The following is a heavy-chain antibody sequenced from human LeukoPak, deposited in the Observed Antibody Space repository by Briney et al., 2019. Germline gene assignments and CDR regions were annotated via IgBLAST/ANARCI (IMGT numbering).Heavy chain of an antibody. J-gene: IGHJ4*02. CDR1: GFTFSSYG. CDR2: ISGSGGST. D-gene: IGHD3-16*02. Sequence: GGSLRLSCAASGFTFSSYGMHWVRQAPGKGLEWVSAISGSGGSTYYADSVKGRFTISRDNSKNTLYLQMNSLRAEDTAVYYCAKEVYDYVWGSYRYYFDYWGQGTLVTVSS. CDR3: AKEVYDYVWGSYRYYFDY. V-gene: IGHV3-23*01.